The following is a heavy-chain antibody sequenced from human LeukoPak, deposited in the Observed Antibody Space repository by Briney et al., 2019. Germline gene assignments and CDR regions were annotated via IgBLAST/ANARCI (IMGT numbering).Heavy chain of an antibody. D-gene: IGHD6-13*01. CDR3: ARESSWYYFDY. CDR1: GGSISSYY. J-gene: IGHJ4*02. Sequence: SETLSLTCTVSGGSISSYYWSWIRQPPGKGLEWIGYIYYSGSTNYNPSLKRRVTISVDTSKNQLSLKLSSVTAADTAVYYCARESSWYYFDYWGQGTLVTVSS. V-gene: IGHV4-59*01. CDR2: IYYSGST.